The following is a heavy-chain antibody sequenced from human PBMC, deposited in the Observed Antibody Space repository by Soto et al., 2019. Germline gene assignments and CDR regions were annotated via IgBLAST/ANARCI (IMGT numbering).Heavy chain of an antibody. D-gene: IGHD6-6*01. J-gene: IGHJ3*02. CDR1: GYSFRSHG. CDR3: ARFEYRSTDPLWYAFDI. V-gene: IGHV1-18*01. Sequence: QVQLVQSGAEVKKTGASVKVSCKASGYSFRSHGISWMRQAPGQGLEWMGWISAYNGNTNYAQKLQGRVTMTTDTSTNTAYKELRSLRSDDTAMYYCARFEYRSTDPLWYAFDIWGQGKMVTVSS. CDR2: ISAYNGNT.